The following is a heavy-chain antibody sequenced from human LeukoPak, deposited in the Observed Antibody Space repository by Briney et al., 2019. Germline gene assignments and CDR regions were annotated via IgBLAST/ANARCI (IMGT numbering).Heavy chain of an antibody. CDR1: GYSISSGYY. J-gene: IGHJ4*02. CDR2: IYHSGST. V-gene: IGHV4-38-2*02. D-gene: IGHD3-10*01. CDR3: ARDDAYYGSGSDY. Sequence: SETLSLTCAVSGYSISSGYYWGWIRQPPGKGPEWIGSIYHSGSTYYNPSLKSRVTISVDTSKNQFSLKLSSVTAADTAVYYCARDDAYYGSGSDYWGQGTLVTVSS.